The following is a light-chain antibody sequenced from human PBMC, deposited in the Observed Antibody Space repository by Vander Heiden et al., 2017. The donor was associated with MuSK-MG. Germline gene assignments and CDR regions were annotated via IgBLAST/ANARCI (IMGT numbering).Light chain of an antibody. V-gene: IGKV1-39*01. J-gene: IGKJ2*04. Sequence: DIQMTQSPSSLSAFVGDRVTITCRASQTVSTYLNWYQQKPGKAPNLLIYAASSLQSGVPSRFHGSGSGTDFTLTISSLLPEDFATYYCQQSYSLPRSFGQGTKLEI. CDR2: AAS. CDR3: QQSYSLPRS. CDR1: QTVSTY.